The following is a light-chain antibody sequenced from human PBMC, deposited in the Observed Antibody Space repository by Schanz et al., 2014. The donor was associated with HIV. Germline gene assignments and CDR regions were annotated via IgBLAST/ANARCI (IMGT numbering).Light chain of an antibody. J-gene: IGKJ1*01. CDR2: DTS. CDR1: QSVSNNY. CDR3: QQYGSSPT. Sequence: EIVLTQSPGTLSLSPGERATFSCRASQSVSNNYLAWYQQKPGQAPRLLIYDTSSRATDIPARFSGSGSGTDFTLTISRLEPEDFAVYYCQQYGSSPTFGQGTRVEIK. V-gene: IGKV3-20*01.